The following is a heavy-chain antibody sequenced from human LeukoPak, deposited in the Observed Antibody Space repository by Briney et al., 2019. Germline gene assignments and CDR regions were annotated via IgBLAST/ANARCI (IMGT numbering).Heavy chain of an antibody. CDR2: IYTSGST. V-gene: IGHV4-61*02. J-gene: IGHJ6*03. Sequence: PSETLSLTCTVSGNSISSGDNYWSWIRQPAGKGLEWIGRIYTSGSTDYNPSLKSRVTISGDTSKNQFSLRLSSVTAADTAVYYCAREPVGPYYYYYMDVWGKGTTVTVSS. CDR1: GNSISSGDNY. CDR3: AREPVGPYYYYYMDV. D-gene: IGHD1-26*01.